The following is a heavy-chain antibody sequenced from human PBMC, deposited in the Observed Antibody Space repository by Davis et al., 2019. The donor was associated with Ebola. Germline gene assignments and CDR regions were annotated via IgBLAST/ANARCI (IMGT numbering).Heavy chain of an antibody. CDR1: GGSISSGGYY. CDR2: IYYSGST. Sequence: SETLSLTCTVSGGSISSGGYYWSWIRQHPGKGLEWIGYIYYSGSTYYNPSLKSRVTISVDTSKSQLSLKLRSVAAADTAVYYCAKDSYVGNGMDVWGKGTTVTVSS. CDR3: AKDSYVGNGMDV. J-gene: IGHJ6*04. D-gene: IGHD5-18*01. V-gene: IGHV4-31*03.